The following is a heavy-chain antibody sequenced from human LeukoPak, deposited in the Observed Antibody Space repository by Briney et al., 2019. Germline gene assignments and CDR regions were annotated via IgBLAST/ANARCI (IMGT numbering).Heavy chain of an antibody. D-gene: IGHD6-6*01. CDR2: IDTSSTTM. J-gene: IGHJ5*02. Sequence: GGSLRLSCAASGLTFSKYSMTWVRQAPGKGLEWVSFIDTSSTTMYYTDSVKGRFTISRDNAKNSLYLQMNSLRAEDTAVYYCARDVAARPRWFAPWGQGTLVTVSS. CDR1: GLTFSKYS. CDR3: ARDVAARPRWFAP. V-gene: IGHV3-48*04.